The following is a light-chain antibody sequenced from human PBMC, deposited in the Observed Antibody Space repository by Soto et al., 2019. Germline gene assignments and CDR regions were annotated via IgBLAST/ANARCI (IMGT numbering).Light chain of an antibody. CDR3: QQYGSSPPYT. CDR1: QSVTNNY. CDR2: GSS. J-gene: IGKJ2*01. V-gene: IGKV3-20*01. Sequence: EVVLTQSPGTLSLSPGERATLSCRASQSVTNNYFAWYQQKPGQSPRLLIFGSSDRATGIPDRFSGSGSGTDFTLTISRLEPEDFVVYYCQQYGSSPPYTVGQGTKLEIK.